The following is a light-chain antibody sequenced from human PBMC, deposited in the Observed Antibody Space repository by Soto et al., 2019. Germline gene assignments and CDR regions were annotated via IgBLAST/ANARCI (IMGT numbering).Light chain of an antibody. CDR3: QQYDSSWT. J-gene: IGKJ1*01. CDR1: QSVSSSY. Sequence: EIVLTQSAGTLSLSPGERATLSCRASQSVSSSYLAWYQQKPGQAPRLLIYGASSRATGIPDRFSGSGSGTDFTLTISRLEPEDFAVYYCQQYDSSWTFGQGTKVDI. V-gene: IGKV3-20*01. CDR2: GAS.